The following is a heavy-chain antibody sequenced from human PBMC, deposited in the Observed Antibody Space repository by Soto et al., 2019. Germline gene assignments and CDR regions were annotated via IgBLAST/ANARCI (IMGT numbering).Heavy chain of an antibody. Sequence: ASVKVSCKASGGTFSSYAISWVRQAPGQGLEWMGGIIPIFGTANYAQKFQGRVTITADESTSTAYMELSSLRSEDTAVYYCASRLDYVWGSYRYFDYWGQGTLVTVSS. CDR1: GGTFSSYA. CDR2: IIPIFGTA. D-gene: IGHD3-16*02. V-gene: IGHV1-69*13. J-gene: IGHJ4*02. CDR3: ASRLDYVWGSYRYFDY.